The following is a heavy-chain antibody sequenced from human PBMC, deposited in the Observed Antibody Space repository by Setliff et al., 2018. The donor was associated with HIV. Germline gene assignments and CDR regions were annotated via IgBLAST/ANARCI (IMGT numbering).Heavy chain of an antibody. V-gene: IGHV1-2*06. CDR3: ARQDIPTGYYLFDY. CDR2: INPNMGDT. D-gene: IGHD3-9*01. J-gene: IGHJ4*02. CDR1: GYKFTGHH. Sequence: RASVKVSCKASGYKFTGHHIQWMRQAPGQGLEWMGRINPNMGDTQYAQKLQGRIIMTRDTSINTVYMELSSLTSDDTALYYCARQDIPTGYYLFDYWGQGTQVTVSS.